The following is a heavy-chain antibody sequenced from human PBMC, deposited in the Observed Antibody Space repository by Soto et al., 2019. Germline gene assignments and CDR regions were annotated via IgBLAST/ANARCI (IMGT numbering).Heavy chain of an antibody. CDR3: ARHDSNYDFWSGSPPRYGMDV. Sequence: GGSPEPLLSSLWINLRSHPLDLVPQAPGKGPGVASSISSSSSYIYYADSVKGRFTISRDNAKNSLYLQMNSLKTEDTAVYYCARHDSNYDFWSGSPPRYGMDVWGQGTTVTVSS. V-gene: IGHV3-21*04. D-gene: IGHD3-3*01. J-gene: IGHJ6*02. CDR2: ISSSSSYI. CDR1: INLRSHP.